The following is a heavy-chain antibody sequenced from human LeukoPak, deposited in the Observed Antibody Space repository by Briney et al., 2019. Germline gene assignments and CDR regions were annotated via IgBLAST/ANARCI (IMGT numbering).Heavy chain of an antibody. CDR2: IFNTGNT. J-gene: IGHJ4*02. CDR1: GGSINSHY. CDR3: ASRPADTTWYGVFDY. D-gene: IGHD3-10*01. Sequence: PSETLSLTCSVSGGSINSHYWSWIRQPPGKRLEWIGYIFNTGNTNYNPSLASRVTMSVDTSIAQFFLRLSPVTAADTAIYYCASRPADTTWYGVFDYWSQGTLVTVSS. V-gene: IGHV4-59*11.